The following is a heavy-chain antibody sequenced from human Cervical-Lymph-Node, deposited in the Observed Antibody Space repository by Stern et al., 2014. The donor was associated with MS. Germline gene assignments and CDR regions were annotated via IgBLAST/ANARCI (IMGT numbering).Heavy chain of an antibody. CDR3: ATGLRFYYYYYGMDV. D-gene: IGHD4-17*01. V-gene: IGHV1-69*01. CDR1: GGTFINYA. CDR2: ILPVLGTA. J-gene: IGHJ6*02. Sequence: QVQLVQSGAEVKKPGSSVKVSCQASGGTFINYAFSWVRQAPGQGLEWMGGILPVLGTANYAQKFQGRVTITADESTSTAYMELSSLRSEDTAVYYCATGLRFYYYYYGMDVWGQGTTVIVSS.